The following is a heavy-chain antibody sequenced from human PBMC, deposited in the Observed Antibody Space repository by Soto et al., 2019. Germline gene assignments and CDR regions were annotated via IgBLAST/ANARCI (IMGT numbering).Heavy chain of an antibody. CDR2: ISYDGSNK. J-gene: IGHJ6*02. Sequence: QVQLVESGGGVVQPGRSLRLSCAASGFTFSSYAMHWVRQAPGKGLEWVAVISYDGSNKYYADSVKGRFTISRDNSKNTLYLQMNSLRAEDTAVYYCAREVGFYYDFWSGYAKPPGQGYGMVVWVQATTVTVSS. CDR3: AREVGFYYDFWSGYAKPPGQGYGMVV. CDR1: GFTFSSYA. V-gene: IGHV3-30-3*01. D-gene: IGHD3-3*01.